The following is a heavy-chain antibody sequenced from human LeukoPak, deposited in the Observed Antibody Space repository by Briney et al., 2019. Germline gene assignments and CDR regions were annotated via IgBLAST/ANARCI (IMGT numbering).Heavy chain of an antibody. CDR3: TRHRETGAVAGTFDY. D-gene: IGHD6-19*01. Sequence: GGSLRLSCAASGFTFSGSAMHWVRQASGKGLEWVGRIRSKANSYATAYAASVKGRFTISRDDSKNTAYLQMNSLKTEDTAVYYCTRHRETGAVAGTFDYWGQGTLVTVSS. CDR2: IRSKANSYAT. V-gene: IGHV3-73*01. CDR1: GFTFSGSA. J-gene: IGHJ4*02.